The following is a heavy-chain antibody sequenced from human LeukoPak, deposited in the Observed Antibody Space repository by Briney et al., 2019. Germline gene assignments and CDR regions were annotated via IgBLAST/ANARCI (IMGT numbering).Heavy chain of an antibody. D-gene: IGHD3-10*01. CDR1: GFTFSSYA. CDR3: AKDQDGSGSYWFDS. J-gene: IGHJ5*01. Sequence: PGGSLRLSCAASGFTFSSYAMSWVRQAPGKGLEWVSAISGSGGSTYYADSVKGRFTISRDNSKSTLYLQMNSLRAEDTAVYYCAKDQDGSGSYWFDSWGQGTLVIVSS. V-gene: IGHV3-23*01. CDR2: ISGSGGST.